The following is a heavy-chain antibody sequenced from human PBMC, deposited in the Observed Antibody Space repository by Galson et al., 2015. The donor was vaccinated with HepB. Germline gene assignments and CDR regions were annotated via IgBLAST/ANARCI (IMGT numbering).Heavy chain of an antibody. J-gene: IGHJ5*02. V-gene: IGHV3-23*01. CDR2: INGRGSTR. CDR3: VKDGSWFGGDWFDP. D-gene: IGHD3-16*01. Sequence: SLRLSCAGSGFIFRHHAMAWIRQAPGKGLKWVSGINGRGSTRSYSDAVKGCFPISRDHSKDTVFLHMDNLRAEDTAVYYCVKDGSWFGGDWFDPWGQGALVTVS. CDR1: GFIFRHHA.